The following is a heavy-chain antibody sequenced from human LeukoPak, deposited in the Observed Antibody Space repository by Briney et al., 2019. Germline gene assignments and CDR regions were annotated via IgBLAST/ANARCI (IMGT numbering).Heavy chain of an antibody. CDR3: ARVNDYDSGSLYRPIDY. J-gene: IGHJ4*02. V-gene: IGHV3-7*01. D-gene: IGHD3-10*01. CDR2: IKQDESEK. Sequence: PGGSLRLSCEASGLTFNNYWMSWFRQAPGKGLEWVANIKQDESEKNYVDSVKGRFTISRDNVKNSLYLQMNSLRAEDTAVYSCARVNDYDSGSLYRPIDYWGQGTLVTVSS. CDR1: GLTFNNYW.